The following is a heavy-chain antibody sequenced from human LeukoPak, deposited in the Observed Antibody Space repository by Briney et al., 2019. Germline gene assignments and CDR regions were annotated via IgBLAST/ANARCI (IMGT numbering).Heavy chain of an antibody. Sequence: PGRSLRPSCAASAFTFDDYAMHWVRQSPGKGLEWVSGISWNSGSIDYADSVKGRFLISRDNAKNSLYLQMNSLRAVDTAVYYCARVVREETGDWDYWGQGTLVTVSS. CDR1: AFTFDDYA. D-gene: IGHD7-27*01. V-gene: IGHV3-9*01. CDR2: ISWNSGSI. CDR3: ARVVREETGDWDY. J-gene: IGHJ4*02.